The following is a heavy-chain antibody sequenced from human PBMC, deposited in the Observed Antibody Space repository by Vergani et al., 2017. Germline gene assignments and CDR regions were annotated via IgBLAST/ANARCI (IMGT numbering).Heavy chain of an antibody. Sequence: QVLLVQSGAEVKKPGASVRVSCKTSGYTFTNYYIHGVRPAPGQGLEWMGIINPSGGSTTYAQQFQGRLTMTRETSTSTVYMELNNLRSEDTAVYYCARPHGDILPPDPRRLDYWGQGTLVTVSS. CDR2: INPSGGST. CDR1: GYTFTNYY. J-gene: IGHJ4*02. V-gene: IGHV1-46*03. CDR3: ARPHGDILPPDPRRLDY.